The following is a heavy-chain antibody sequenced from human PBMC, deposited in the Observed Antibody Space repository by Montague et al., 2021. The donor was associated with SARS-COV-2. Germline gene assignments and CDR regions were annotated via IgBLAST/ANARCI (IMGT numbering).Heavy chain of an antibody. CDR2: VYYTGST. Sequence: TLSLTCSVSGDPISRAGYFWTWIRHHPTEGLEWIGYVYYTGSTDYNPSLKSRVSTSIDTSRNQFSLKMSSGTAADTAVYYCARDRYGHFDYWGQGTLVTVSS. V-gene: IGHV4-31*03. CDR1: GDPISRAGYF. CDR3: ARDRYGHFDY. D-gene: IGHD5-18*01. J-gene: IGHJ4*02.